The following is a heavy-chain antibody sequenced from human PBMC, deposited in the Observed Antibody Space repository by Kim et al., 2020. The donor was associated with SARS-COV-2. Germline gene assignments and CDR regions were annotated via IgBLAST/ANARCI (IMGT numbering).Heavy chain of an antibody. J-gene: IGHJ6*03. D-gene: IGHD2-2*01. Sequence: GPTLVNPTQTLTLTCTYSGFSLTTSRMCVSWIRQPPGKALEWLARIDWDDDKYYSRSLQTRLTISKDTSKNQVVLTMTNVDPVDAATYYCARWYCSNTSCKMGVAYMDVWGKGTTVTVSS. CDR2: IDWDDDK. V-gene: IGHV2-70*11. CDR3: ARWYCSNTSCKMGVAYMDV. CDR1: GFSLTTSRMC.